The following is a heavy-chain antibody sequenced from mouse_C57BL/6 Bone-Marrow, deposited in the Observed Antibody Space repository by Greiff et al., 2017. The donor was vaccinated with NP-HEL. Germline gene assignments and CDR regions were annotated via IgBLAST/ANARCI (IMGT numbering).Heavy chain of an antibody. V-gene: IGHV1-81*01. Sequence: QVQLQQSGAELARPGASVKLSCTASGYTFTSYGISWVKQRTGQGLEWIGEIYPRSGNTYYNEKFKGMATLTADKSHSTAYMELRSLTSEDSEVYFCTRWIHLLVNYYYDSWSRGTTLTVTS. J-gene: IGHJ2*01. CDR1: GYTFTSYG. CDR3: TRWIHLLVNYYYDS. CDR2: IYPRSGNT. D-gene: IGHD2-10*01.